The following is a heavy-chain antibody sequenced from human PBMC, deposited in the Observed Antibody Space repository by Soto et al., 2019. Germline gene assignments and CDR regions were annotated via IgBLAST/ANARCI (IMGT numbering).Heavy chain of an antibody. V-gene: IGHV3-7*04. CDR1: GFTFSSSG. CDR2: IKEDGSER. CDR3: ARGRVSMT. J-gene: IGHJ3*01. Sequence: EVQLVESGGGLVQPGGSLRLSCTASGFTFSSSGMTWVRQAPGKGLEWVANIKEDGSERGYVDSVKGRFTISRDNTNNSLNLQMSSLRAEDTAVYFCARGRVSMTWGQGAMVIVSS. D-gene: IGHD3-22*01.